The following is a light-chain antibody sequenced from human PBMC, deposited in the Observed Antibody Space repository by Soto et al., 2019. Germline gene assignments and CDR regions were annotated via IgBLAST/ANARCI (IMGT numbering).Light chain of an antibody. V-gene: IGKV3-11*01. CDR3: QQRRNWPRT. CDR1: QSVSNY. J-gene: IGKJ1*01. CDR2: EAS. Sequence: AKRTCMASQSVSNYLAWYQQKPGQAPRLLIYEASNRATGIPARFSGSGSGTDFTLTISSLEPEDFAVYYCQQRRNWPRTFGQGSKVDVK.